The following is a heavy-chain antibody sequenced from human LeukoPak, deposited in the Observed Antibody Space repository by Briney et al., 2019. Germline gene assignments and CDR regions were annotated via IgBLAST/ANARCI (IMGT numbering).Heavy chain of an antibody. CDR2: IGTAGDT. Sequence: GGSLRLSCAASGLTFSSYDMHWIRQAPGKGLEWVSAIGTAGDTFYPGSVKGRFTISRENAKNSLYLQMNNLRAEDTAVYYCARQMTPHGNFDYWGQGTLVTVSS. J-gene: IGHJ4*02. V-gene: IGHV3-13*01. CDR1: GLTFSSYD. CDR3: ARQMTPHGNFDY. D-gene: IGHD1-26*01.